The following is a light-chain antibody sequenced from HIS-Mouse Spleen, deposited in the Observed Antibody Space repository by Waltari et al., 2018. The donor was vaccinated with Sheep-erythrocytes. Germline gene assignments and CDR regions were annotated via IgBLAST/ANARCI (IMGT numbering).Light chain of an antibody. CDR2: DVS. V-gene: IGLV2-11*01. CDR1: SSDVGGYNY. Sequence: QSALTQPRSVSGSPGPSVTISCTGPSSDVGGYNYVPGYQQHPGKAPKLMIYDVSKRPSGVPDRFSGSKSGNTASLTISGLQAEDEADYYCCSYAGSYTFWVFGGGTKLTVL. J-gene: IGLJ3*02. CDR3: CSYAGSYTFWV.